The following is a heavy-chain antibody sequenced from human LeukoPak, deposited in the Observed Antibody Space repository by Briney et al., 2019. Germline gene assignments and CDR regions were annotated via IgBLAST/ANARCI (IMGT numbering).Heavy chain of an antibody. CDR2: INPNSGGT. CDR3: ARGTSSSGSYYNYYYYYYMDV. V-gene: IGHV1-2*02. D-gene: IGHD3-10*01. CDR1: GYTFTGYY. Sequence: ASVKVSCKASGYTFTGYYMHWVRQAPGQGLEWMGWINPNSGGTNYAQKFQGRVTMTRDTSISTAYMELSRLRSDDTAVYYCARGTSSSGSYYNYYYYYYMDVWGKGTTVTISS. J-gene: IGHJ6*03.